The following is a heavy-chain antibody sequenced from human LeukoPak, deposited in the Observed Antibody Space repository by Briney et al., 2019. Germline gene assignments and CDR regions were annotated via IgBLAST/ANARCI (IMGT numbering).Heavy chain of an antibody. J-gene: IGHJ4*02. D-gene: IGHD6-19*01. CDR2: ITFDGGNT. CDR3: TRTHINGWCFDS. V-gene: IGHV3-23*01. CDR1: GFTFSHYA. Sequence: GGSLRLSCAASGFTFSHYAMSWVRQAPGKGLEWVSIITFDGGNTYYSSVKGRFTISRDNSKDTLYLQMSSLGAEDTAVYYCTRTHINGWCFDSWGQGTLVTVSS.